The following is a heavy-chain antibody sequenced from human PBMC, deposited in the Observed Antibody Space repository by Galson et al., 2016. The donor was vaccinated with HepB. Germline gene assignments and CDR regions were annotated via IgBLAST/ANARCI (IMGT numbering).Heavy chain of an antibody. D-gene: IGHD1-26*01. Sequence: SLRLSCAASGFNFRNHGMHWVRQAPDKGLEWVAVIWFQESNMYYADSVKGRFTISRDNSKNTLYLQMNSLRVEDTAVYFCARDSGRFYDDYWGQGILVTVSS. CDR2: IWFQESNM. V-gene: IGHV3-33*01. J-gene: IGHJ4*02. CDR3: ARDSGRFYDDY. CDR1: GFNFRNHG.